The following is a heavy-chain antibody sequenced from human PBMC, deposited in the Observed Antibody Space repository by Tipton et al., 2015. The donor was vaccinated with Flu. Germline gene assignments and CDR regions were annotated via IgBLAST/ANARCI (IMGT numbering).Heavy chain of an antibody. D-gene: IGHD4-11*01. CDR1: GDSIRSSNYY. V-gene: IGHV4-39*01. CDR2: IFYSGNT. CDR3: ARRDYSNYVSDPRNWFDP. Sequence: TLSLTCTVSGDSIRSSNYYWGWIRQPPGKGLEWIGNIFYSGNTNHNPSLKNRVTISIDTSKNQFSLKLSSVTAADTAVYYCARRDYSNYVSDPRNWFDPWGPGTLVTVSS. J-gene: IGHJ5*01.